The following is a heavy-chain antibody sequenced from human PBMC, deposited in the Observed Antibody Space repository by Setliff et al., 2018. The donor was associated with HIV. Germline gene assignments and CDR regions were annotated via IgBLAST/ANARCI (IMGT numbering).Heavy chain of an antibody. J-gene: IGHJ4*02. Sequence: SETLSLTCTVSRDSIRNGAYYWGWIRQPPGKGLEWIGSIYYSGSAYYNPSFKIRVTLSVDTSENQFSLRLSSVTAADTAIYYCARTYSSNWYIDYWGQGTLVTVSS. D-gene: IGHD6-13*01. CDR3: ARTYSSNWYIDY. CDR2: IYYSGSA. V-gene: IGHV4-39*07. CDR1: RDSIRNGAYY.